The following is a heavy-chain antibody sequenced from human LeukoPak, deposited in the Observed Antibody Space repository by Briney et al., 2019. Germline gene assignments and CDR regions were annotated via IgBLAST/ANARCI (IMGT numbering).Heavy chain of an antibody. J-gene: IGHJ4*02. CDR2: ISSSGSST. CDR1: GFTFSDYY. V-gene: IGHV3-23*01. D-gene: IGHD1-26*01. Sequence: GGSLRLSCAASGFTFSDYYMSWIRQAPGKGLEWVSSISSSGSSTYYADSVKGRFTISRDNSKNTLYLQMNSLRAEDTAVYYCAKRGAEVGATVAPGDYWGQGTLVTVSS. CDR3: AKRGAEVGATVAPGDY.